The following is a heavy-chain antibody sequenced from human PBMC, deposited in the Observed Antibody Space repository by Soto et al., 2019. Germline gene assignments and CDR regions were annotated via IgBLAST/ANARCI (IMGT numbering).Heavy chain of an antibody. J-gene: IGHJ6*02. D-gene: IGHD2-2*03. V-gene: IGHV1-18*01. CDR3: AMVDVDVTPSPKDV. CDR2: INAYNGNT. CDR1: GYRFTSYG. Sequence: QVQLVQSGAEVKNPGASVKVSCKASGYRFTSYGIGWVRQAPGQGLEWMGWINAYNGNTNYAQNLQGRVTLTTDTSTRTAYMELMSLRSNDTAVYYCAMVDVDVTPSPKDVWGQGTTVTVSS.